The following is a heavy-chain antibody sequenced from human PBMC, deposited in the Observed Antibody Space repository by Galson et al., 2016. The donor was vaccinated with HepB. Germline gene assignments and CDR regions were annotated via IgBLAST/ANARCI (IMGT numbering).Heavy chain of an antibody. CDR2: ISGSGDRI. Sequence: SLRLSCAASGFTFSSFAMSWVRRVPGQGLEWVSAISGSGDRIRYAESVKGRFIISRDNSKNTLDVEMKSLRVEDTAVYYCAKEGWFGELLYGHFDFWGRGTLVTVSS. D-gene: IGHD3-10*01. CDR3: AKEGWFGELLYGHFDF. V-gene: IGHV3-23*01. CDR1: GFTFSSFA. J-gene: IGHJ4*02.